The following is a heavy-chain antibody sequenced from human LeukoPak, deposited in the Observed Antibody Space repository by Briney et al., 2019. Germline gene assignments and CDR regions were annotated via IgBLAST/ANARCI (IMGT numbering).Heavy chain of an antibody. J-gene: IGHJ4*02. CDR1: GSMFGSNW. D-gene: IGHD4-17*01. CDR3: ARDLTGDYVHYFDY. CDR2: ISYDGSNK. V-gene: IGHV3-30-3*01. Sequence: GGSLRLSCAASGSMFGSNWMSWVRQAPGKGLEWVAVISYDGSNKYYADSVKGRFTISRDNSKNTLYLQMNSLRAEDTAVYYCARDLTGDYVHYFDYWGQGTLVTVSS.